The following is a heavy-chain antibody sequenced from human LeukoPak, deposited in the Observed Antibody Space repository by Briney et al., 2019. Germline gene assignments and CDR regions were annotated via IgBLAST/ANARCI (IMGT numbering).Heavy chain of an antibody. D-gene: IGHD6-19*01. CDR3: ARDRSDRLAVAGTSAFDY. V-gene: IGHV3-21*01. CDR1: GFTFSYYS. J-gene: IGHJ4*02. CDR2: ISSSSSYI. Sequence: GGSLRLSCAASGFTFSYYSMNWVRQAPGKGLEWVSSISSSSSYIYYADSVKGRFTISRDNAKNSLYLQMNSLRAEDTAVYYCARDRSDRLAVAGTSAFDYWGQGTLVTVSS.